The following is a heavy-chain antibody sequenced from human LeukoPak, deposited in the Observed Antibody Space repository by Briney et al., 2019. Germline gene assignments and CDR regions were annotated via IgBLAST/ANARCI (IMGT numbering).Heavy chain of an antibody. CDR2: ISYDGSNK. CDR3: ARDRATTVDY. D-gene: IGHD5-12*01. J-gene: IGHJ4*02. Sequence: GRSLRLSCAASGFTFSSYAMHWVRQAPGKGLEWVAVISYDGSNKYYADSVKGRFTISRDTSKNTLYLQMNSLRAEDTAVYYCARDRATTVDYWGQGTLVTVSS. V-gene: IGHV3-30*04. CDR1: GFTFSSYA.